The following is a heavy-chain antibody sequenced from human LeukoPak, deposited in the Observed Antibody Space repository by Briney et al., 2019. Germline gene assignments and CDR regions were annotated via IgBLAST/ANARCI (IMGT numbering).Heavy chain of an antibody. CDR2: INHSGST. Sequence: PSETLSLTCAVYGGSFSGYYWSWIRQPPGKGLEWIGEINHSGSTNYNPSLKSRVTISVDTSKNQFSLKLSSVTAADTAVYYCARHAPSPFSGSYTSWGQGTLVTVSS. CDR3: ARHAPSPFSGSYTS. J-gene: IGHJ5*02. D-gene: IGHD1-26*01. V-gene: IGHV4-34*01. CDR1: GGSFSGYY.